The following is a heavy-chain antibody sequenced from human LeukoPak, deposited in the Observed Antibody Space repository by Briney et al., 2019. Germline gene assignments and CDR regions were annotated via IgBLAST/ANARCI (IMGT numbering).Heavy chain of an antibody. D-gene: IGHD2-15*01. V-gene: IGHV3-11*06. J-gene: IGHJ4*02. CDR2: TSSSSSYT. CDR3: ARVSCSGGSCYYFDC. CDR1: RFTFSDYY. Sequence: PGGSLRLSCAASRFTFSDYYMSWIRQAPGKGLEWVSYTSSSSSYTNYADSVKGRFTISRDNAKNSLYLQMNSLRAEDTAVYYCARVSCSGGSCYYFDCWGQGTLVTVSS.